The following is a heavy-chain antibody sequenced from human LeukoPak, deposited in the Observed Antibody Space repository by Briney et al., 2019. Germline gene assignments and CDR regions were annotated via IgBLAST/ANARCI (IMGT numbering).Heavy chain of an antibody. CDR1: GFTFSGSA. CDR3: TRLTDGGFCSSTSCPRYYFDY. CDR2: IKSKANSYAT. J-gene: IGHJ4*02. Sequence: GGSLRLSCAASGFTFSGSAMYWVRQASGKGLEWVGRIKSKANSYATAYAASVKGRFTISRDDLKNTAYLQMNGLKTEDTAVYYCTRLTDGGFCSSTSCPRYYFDYWGQGTLVTVSS. D-gene: IGHD2-2*01. V-gene: IGHV3-73*01.